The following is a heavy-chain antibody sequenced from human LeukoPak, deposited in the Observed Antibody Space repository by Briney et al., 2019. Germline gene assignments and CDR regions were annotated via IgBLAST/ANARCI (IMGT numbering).Heavy chain of an antibody. J-gene: IGHJ3*02. D-gene: IGHD5-18*01. V-gene: IGHV6-1*01. Sequence: SQTLSLTCAISGDSVSSNSAAWNWIRQSPSRGLEWLGRTYYRSKWYNDYGVSVKSRININPDTSKNHFSLQLSSVTPEDTAVYYCVRGGQGDGHSADEGFDIWGQGTVVTVS. CDR1: GDSVSSNSAA. CDR2: TYYRSKWYN. CDR3: VRGGQGDGHSADEGFDI.